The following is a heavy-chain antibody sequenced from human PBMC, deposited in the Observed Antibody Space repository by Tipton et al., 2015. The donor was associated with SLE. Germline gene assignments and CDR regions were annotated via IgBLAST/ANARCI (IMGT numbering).Heavy chain of an antibody. Sequence: TLSLTCSVSNFDVSASYYWGWVRQTPEHGLAWLGSVYRDGRTFYNPSLKSRVTISVDTSKNQFSLKLSSVTAADTAVYYCARGDTTAAAGLNYWGQGTLVTVSS. CDR2: VYRDGRT. D-gene: IGHD6-13*01. CDR1: NFDVSASYY. CDR3: ARGDTTAAAGLNY. V-gene: IGHV4-38-2*02. J-gene: IGHJ4*02.